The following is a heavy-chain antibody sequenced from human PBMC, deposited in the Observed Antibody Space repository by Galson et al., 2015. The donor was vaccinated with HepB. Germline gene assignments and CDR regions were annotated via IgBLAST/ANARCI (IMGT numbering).Heavy chain of an antibody. V-gene: IGHV1-3*01. J-gene: IGHJ4*02. CDR1: GYTFTRYG. D-gene: IGHD3-10*01. CDR3: ARDAVTGSGRPVDY. CDR2: INVGNGDM. Sequence: SVKVSCKASGYTFTRYGVHWVRQAPGHRLEWMAWINVGNGDMQYSQKFQGRVTITRDTSASTDWMELSSLTSEDAAVYYCARDAVTGSGRPVDYWGQGTLVTVSS.